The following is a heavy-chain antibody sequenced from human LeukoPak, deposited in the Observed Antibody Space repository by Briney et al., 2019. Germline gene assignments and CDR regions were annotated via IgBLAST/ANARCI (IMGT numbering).Heavy chain of an antibody. CDR3: ARDRSSSWYEFNYYYYMDV. CDR2: IIPIFGTA. D-gene: IGHD6-13*01. Sequence: GASVKVSCKASGGTFSSYAISWVRQAPGQGLEWMGGIIPIFGTANYAQKFQGRVTITADESTSTAYMELSSLRSEDTAVYYCARDRSSSWYEFNYYYYMDVWGKGTTVTISS. V-gene: IGHV1-69*13. J-gene: IGHJ6*03. CDR1: GGTFSSYA.